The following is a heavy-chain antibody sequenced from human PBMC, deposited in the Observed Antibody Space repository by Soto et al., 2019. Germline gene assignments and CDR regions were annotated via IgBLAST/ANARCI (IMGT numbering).Heavy chain of an antibody. D-gene: IGHD3-22*01. Sequence: TWGSLRLACAASVFTFSSYAMSWVRQAPGKGLDWVSAISGSGGSTYYADSVKGRFTISRDNSKNTLYLQMNSLRAEDTAVYYCAKDQYYDSSGYYAYWYFDLWGRGTLVTVSS. V-gene: IGHV3-23*01. CDR2: ISGSGGST. J-gene: IGHJ2*01. CDR3: AKDQYYDSSGYYAYWYFDL. CDR1: VFTFSSYA.